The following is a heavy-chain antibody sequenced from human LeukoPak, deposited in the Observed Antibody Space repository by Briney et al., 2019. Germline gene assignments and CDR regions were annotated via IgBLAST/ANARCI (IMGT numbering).Heavy chain of an antibody. CDR2: INSIGGST. CDR3: ARVMYYYDSSGYYPGEMGY. V-gene: IGHV3-20*04. D-gene: IGHD3-22*01. J-gene: IGHJ4*02. CDR1: GFTFSSYA. Sequence: PGGSLRLSCAASGFTFSSYAMSWVRHAPGKGLEWVSGINSIGGSTVYANSVKGRFTISRDNAKNSLYLQMNSLRAEDTALYYCARVMYYYDSSGYYPGEMGYWGQGTLVTVSS.